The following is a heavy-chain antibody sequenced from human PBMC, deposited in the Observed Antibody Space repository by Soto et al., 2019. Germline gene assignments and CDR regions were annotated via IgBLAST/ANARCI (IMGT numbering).Heavy chain of an antibody. Sequence: GSLRLSCAASGLTFSSYSMNWVRQAPGKGLEWVSYISSSSSTIYYADSVKGRFTISRDNAKNSLYLQMNSLRAEDTAVYYCARDQLLVVVAADAFDIWGQGTMVTVSS. J-gene: IGHJ3*02. D-gene: IGHD2-15*01. CDR2: ISSSSSTI. CDR1: GLTFSSYS. CDR3: ARDQLLVVVAADAFDI. V-gene: IGHV3-48*01.